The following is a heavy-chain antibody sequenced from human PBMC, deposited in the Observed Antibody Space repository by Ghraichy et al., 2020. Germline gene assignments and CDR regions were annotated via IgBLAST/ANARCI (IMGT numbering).Heavy chain of an antibody. D-gene: IGHD1-14*01. CDR1: GFSFTDYW. V-gene: IGHV3-74*01. CDR2: LNIDGTTV. CDR3: VRSYKDGLRHFDY. J-gene: IGHJ4*02. Sequence: GGSLRLSCAASGFSFTDYWMHWVRQTPGRGLEWVSHLNIDGTTVNYADSVKGRFTISRDNAKNTMYLQMISLTVEDTAVYYCVRSYKDGLRHFDYWGQGTRVIVSS.